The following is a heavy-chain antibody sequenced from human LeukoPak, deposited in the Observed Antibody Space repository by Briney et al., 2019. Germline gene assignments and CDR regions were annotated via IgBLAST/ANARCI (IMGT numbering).Heavy chain of an antibody. J-gene: IGHJ5*02. CDR1: GDSISGSNYH. CDR3: AGEPDA. Sequence: PSETLSLTCTVSGDSISGSNYHWGWIRQPPGKGLEWLGTVHYSGNAFYNPSLRGRTTVLVDTSKNQFSLKLTSVTAADTAVYFCAGEPDAWGQGILVTVSS. V-gene: IGHV4-39*07. CDR2: VHYSGNA.